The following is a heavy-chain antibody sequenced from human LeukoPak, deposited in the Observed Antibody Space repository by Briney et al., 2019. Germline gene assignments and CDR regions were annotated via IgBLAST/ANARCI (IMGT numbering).Heavy chain of an antibody. CDR3: ARSYGSGAGHYYYYGMDV. CDR1: GGSISSYY. CDR2: IYYSGST. V-gene: IGHV4-59*01. D-gene: IGHD3-10*01. J-gene: IGHJ6*02. Sequence: SEALSLTCTVSGGSISSYYWSWIRQPPGKGLEWIGYIYYSGSTNYNPSLKSRVTISVDTSKNQFSLKLSSVTAADTAVYYCARSYGSGAGHYYYYGMDVWGQGTTVTVSS.